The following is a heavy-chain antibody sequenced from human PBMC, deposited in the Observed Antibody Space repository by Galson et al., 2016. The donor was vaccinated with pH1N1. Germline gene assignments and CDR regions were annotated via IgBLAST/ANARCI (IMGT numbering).Heavy chain of an antibody. CDR3: AHNIEWELGAYFDY. D-gene: IGHD1-26*01. CDR1: GFSLSTSGVG. V-gene: IGHV2-5*02. CDR2: IYWDDDK. J-gene: IGHJ4*02. Sequence: PALVKPTQTLTLTCTFSGFSLSTSGVGVGWIRQPPGKALEWLALIYWDDDKRYSPSLKSRLTITKDTSKNQVVLTMTNMDPVDTAPYYCAHNIEWELGAYFDYWGQGTLVTVSS.